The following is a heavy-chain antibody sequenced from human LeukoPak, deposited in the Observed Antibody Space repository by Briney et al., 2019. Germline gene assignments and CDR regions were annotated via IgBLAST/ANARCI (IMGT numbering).Heavy chain of an antibody. D-gene: IGHD1-26*01. V-gene: IGHV4-4*07. CDR1: GGSISSYY. J-gene: IGHJ3*02. CDR3: AREPIVGATMDTVHDAFDI. CDR2: IYTSGST. Sequence: SETLSLTCTVSGGSISSYYWSWIRQPAGKGLEWIGRIYTSGSTNYNPSLKSRVTMSVDTSKNQFSLKLSSVTAADTAVYYCAREPIVGATMDTVHDAFDIWGQGTMVTVSS.